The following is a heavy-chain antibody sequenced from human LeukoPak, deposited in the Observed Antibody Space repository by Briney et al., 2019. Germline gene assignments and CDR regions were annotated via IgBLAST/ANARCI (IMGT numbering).Heavy chain of an antibody. CDR3: ARVVVPAAIDY. CDR1: GASISGSGYY. D-gene: IGHD2-2*01. V-gene: IGHV4-39*07. J-gene: IGHJ4*02. CDR2: IYYSGST. Sequence: NASETLSLTCAVSGASISGSGYYWGWIRQPPGKGLEWIGNIYYSGSTYYNPSLKSRVTISVDTSKNQFSLKLSSVTAADTAVYYCARVVVPAAIDYWGQGTLVTVSS.